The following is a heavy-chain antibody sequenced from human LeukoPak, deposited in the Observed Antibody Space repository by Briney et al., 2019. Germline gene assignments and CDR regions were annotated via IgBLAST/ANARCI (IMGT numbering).Heavy chain of an antibody. Sequence: SVKVSCKASGGTFSSYAISWVRQAPGQGLEWMGRIIPILGIANYAQKFQGRVTITADKSTSTAYTELSSLRSEDTAVYYCARVVGIAVAGPHDYWGQGTLVTVSS. CDR3: ARVVGIAVAGPHDY. V-gene: IGHV1-69*04. J-gene: IGHJ4*02. CDR2: IIPILGIA. CDR1: GGTFSSYA. D-gene: IGHD6-19*01.